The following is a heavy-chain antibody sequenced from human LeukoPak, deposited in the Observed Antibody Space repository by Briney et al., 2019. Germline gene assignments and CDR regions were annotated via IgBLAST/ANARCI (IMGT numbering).Heavy chain of an antibody. J-gene: IGHJ4*02. CDR3: AHSMVRGVMPYFDY. V-gene: IGHV2-5*01. Sequence: SGPTLVKPTQTLTLTCTFSGFSLTTSGVGVGWIRQPPGQALEWLVVIFWNDDKRYSPSLKRRLTITQDSSKNQVVLTMTNMDPVDTATYYCAHSMVRGVMPYFDYWGQGTLVTVSS. CDR1: GFSLTTSGVG. D-gene: IGHD3-10*01. CDR2: IFWNDDK.